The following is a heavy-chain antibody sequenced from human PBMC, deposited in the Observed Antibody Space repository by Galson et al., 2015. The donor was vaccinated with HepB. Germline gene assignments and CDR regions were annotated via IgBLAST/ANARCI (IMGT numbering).Heavy chain of an antibody. Sequence: QSGAEVKKPGASVKVSCKASGYTFTSYGISWVRQAPGQGLEWMGWISAYNGNTNYAQKLQGRVTMTTDTSTSTAYMELRSLRSDDTAVYYCARDGLRAIHYGSGSYVDYWGQGTLVTVSS. CDR2: ISAYNGNT. D-gene: IGHD3-10*01. J-gene: IGHJ4*02. V-gene: IGHV1-18*04. CDR1: GYTFTSYG. CDR3: ARDGLRAIHYGSGSYVDY.